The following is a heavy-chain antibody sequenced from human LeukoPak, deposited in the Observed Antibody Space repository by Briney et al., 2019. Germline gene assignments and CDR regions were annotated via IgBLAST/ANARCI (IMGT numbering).Heavy chain of an antibody. CDR3: ARRGYSGYEDAFDI. D-gene: IGHD5-12*01. CDR1: GGSISSYY. J-gene: IGHJ3*02. V-gene: IGHV4-59*01. CDR2: IYYSGSI. Sequence: PSETLSLTCTVSGGSISSYYWSWIRQPPGKGLEWIGYIYYSGSINYNPFLKSRVTISVDTSKNQFSLKLSSVTAADTAVYYCARRGYSGYEDAFDIWGQGTMVTVSS.